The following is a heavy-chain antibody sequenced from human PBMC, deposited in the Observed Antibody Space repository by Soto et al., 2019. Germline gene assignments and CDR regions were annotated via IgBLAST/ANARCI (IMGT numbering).Heavy chain of an antibody. J-gene: IGHJ6*02. CDR1: GFSFSKYG. D-gene: IGHD6-19*01. Sequence: QTEGSLRLSCGPSGFSFSKYGMHWVRQAPGEGLEWLSLISHDGSDKWYAESVIGRFTISRDNSKNTFYLQRNGLRGDDTAVYYCAKGYEVSPPVASGRYSNYFYGVDVWGRGTTVTVSS. V-gene: IGHV3-30*18. CDR3: AKGYEVSPPVASGRYSNYFYGVDV. CDR2: ISHDGSDK.